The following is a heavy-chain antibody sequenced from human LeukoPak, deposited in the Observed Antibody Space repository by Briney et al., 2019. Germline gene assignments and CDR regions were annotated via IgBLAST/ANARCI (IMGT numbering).Heavy chain of an antibody. CDR3: ARDRGHFDY. Sequence: GGSLRLSCAASGFAFSDYSMNWVRQAPGKGLEWVSYISSSSSTIYYADSVKGRFTISRDNAKNSLHLQMNSLRDEDTAVYYCARDRGHFDYWGQGTLVTVSS. V-gene: IGHV3-48*02. J-gene: IGHJ4*02. CDR1: GFAFSDYS. CDR2: ISSSSSTI.